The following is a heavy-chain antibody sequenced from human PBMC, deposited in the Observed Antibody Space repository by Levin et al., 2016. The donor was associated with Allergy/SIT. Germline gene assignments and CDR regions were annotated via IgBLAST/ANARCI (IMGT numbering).Heavy chain of an antibody. Sequence: WIRQPPGKGLEWIGEINHSGSTNYNPSLKSRVTISVDTSKNQFSLKLSSVTAADTAVYYCASRSSPGGTWGQGTLVTVSS. D-gene: IGHD6-13*01. CDR2: INHSGST. V-gene: IGHV4-34*01. CDR3: ASRSSPGGT. J-gene: IGHJ4*02.